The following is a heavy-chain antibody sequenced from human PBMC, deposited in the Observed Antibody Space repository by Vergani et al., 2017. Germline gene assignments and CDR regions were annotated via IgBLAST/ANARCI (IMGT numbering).Heavy chain of an antibody. CDR1: GFSLSTSGVG. CDR2: IYWNDDK. D-gene: IGHD3-3*01. J-gene: IGHJ6*03. CDR3: ERILDGYYDFWSGYYISYYYMDV. V-gene: IGHV2-5*01. Sequence: QITLKESGPTLVKPTQTLTLTCTFSGFSLSTSGVGVGWIRQPPGKALEWLALIYWNDDKRYSPSLKSRLTISKDTSKSQVVLTMTNMDPVDTATYYCERILDGYYDFWSGYYISYYYMDVWGKGTTVTVSS.